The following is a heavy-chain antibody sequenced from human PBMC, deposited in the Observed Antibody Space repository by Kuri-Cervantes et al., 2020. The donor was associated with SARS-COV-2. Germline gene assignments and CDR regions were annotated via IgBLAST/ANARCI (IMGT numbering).Heavy chain of an antibody. D-gene: IGHD3-3*01. CDR2: IYPGDSDT. J-gene: IGHJ6*03. CDR3: AGTNTYYDFWSGYSGHWYYMDV. V-gene: IGHV5-51*01. Sequence: KVSCKGSGYSFTSYWIGWVRQMPGKCLEWMGIIYPGDSDTRYSPSFQGQVTISADKSISTAYLQWSSLKASDTAMYYCAGTNTYYDFWSGYSGHWYYMDVWGKGTTVTVSS. CDR1: GYSFTSYW.